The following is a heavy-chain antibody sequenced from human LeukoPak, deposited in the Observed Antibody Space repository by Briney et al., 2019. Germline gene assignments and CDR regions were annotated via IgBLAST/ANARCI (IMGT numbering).Heavy chain of an antibody. CDR2: ISAYNGNT. V-gene: IGHV1-18*01. J-gene: IGHJ4*02. Sequence: GASVKVSCKASGYTFTSYAMHWVRQAPGQRLEWMGWISAYNGNTNYAQKLQGRVTMTTDTSTSTAYMELRSLRSDDTAVYYCARVFYDSSGYYYGLDYWGQGTLVTVSS. D-gene: IGHD3-22*01. CDR3: ARVFYDSSGYYYGLDY. CDR1: GYTFTSYA.